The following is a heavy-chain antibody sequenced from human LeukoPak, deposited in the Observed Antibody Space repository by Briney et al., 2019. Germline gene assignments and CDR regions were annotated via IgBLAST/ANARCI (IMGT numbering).Heavy chain of an antibody. CDR1: GFTFDDYG. CDR3: ARVPYGDYSSYNWFDP. CDR2: INWNGGST. V-gene: IGHV3-20*04. D-gene: IGHD4-17*01. Sequence: PGGSLRLSCAASGFTFDDYGMSWVRQAPGKGLEWVSGINWNGGSTGYADSVKGRFTISRDNAKNSLYLQMNSLRAEDTASYYCARVPYGDYSSYNWFDPWGQGTLVTVSS. J-gene: IGHJ5*02.